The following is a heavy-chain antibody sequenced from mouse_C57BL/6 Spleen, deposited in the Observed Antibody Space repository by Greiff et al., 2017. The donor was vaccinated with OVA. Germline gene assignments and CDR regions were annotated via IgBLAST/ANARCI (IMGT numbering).Heavy chain of an antibody. CDR2: ISTYYGAA. CDR1: GYTFTDYA. Sequence: VQLQQSGPELVRPGVSVKISCTGSGYTFTDYAMPLLTQSPAKSLEWIGVISTYYGAALYNQTFKDKATMTVDKSSTTAYMERARLTSDDSAVYYCARCDGYYVLFAYWGQGTLVTVSA. D-gene: IGHD2-3*01. V-gene: IGHV1-67*01. J-gene: IGHJ3*01. CDR3: ARCDGYYVLFAY.